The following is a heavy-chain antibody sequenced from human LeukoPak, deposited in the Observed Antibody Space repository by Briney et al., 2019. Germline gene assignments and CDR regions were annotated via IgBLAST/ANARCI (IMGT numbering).Heavy chain of an antibody. J-gene: IGHJ4*02. CDR1: GYSISSGYY. Sequence: SETLSLTCAVSGYSISSGYYWGWIRQPPGKGLEWIGSIYHSGSTYYNPSLKSRVTISVDTSKNQFSLKLSSVTAADTAVYYCARASYCSGGSCFLHYFDYWGQGPLVTVSS. CDR3: ARASYCSGGSCFLHYFDY. D-gene: IGHD2-15*01. CDR2: IYHSGST. V-gene: IGHV4-38-2*01.